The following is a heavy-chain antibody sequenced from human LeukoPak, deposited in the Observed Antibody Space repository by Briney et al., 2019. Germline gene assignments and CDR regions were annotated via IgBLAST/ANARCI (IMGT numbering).Heavy chain of an antibody. CDR2: VSTNSGNT. CDR1: GYTFISYD. D-gene: IGHD3-3*01. CDR3: ARGSWASGYFVDY. V-gene: IGHV1-8*03. J-gene: IGHJ4*02. Sequence: ASVKVSCKASGYTFISYDINWVRQATGQGLEWMGWVSTNSGNTGYAQKFQGRITITRDTSISTAYMELSSLRSEDTAVYYCARGSWASGYFVDYWGQGTLVTVSS.